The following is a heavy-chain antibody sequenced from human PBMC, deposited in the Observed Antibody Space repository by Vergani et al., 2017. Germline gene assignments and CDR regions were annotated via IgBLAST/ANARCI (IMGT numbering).Heavy chain of an antibody. Sequence: QVQLVQSGAEVKKPGSSVKVSCKASGGTFSSYAISWVRQAPGQGLEWMGGIIPIFGTANYAQKFQGRVTITADESTSTAYMELRSLRSEDTAVYYCASTGSRFGEGSPVYLDPWGQGTLVTVSS. V-gene: IGHV1-69*01. CDR3: ASTGSRFGEGSPVYLDP. CDR1: GGTFSSYA. J-gene: IGHJ5*02. CDR2: IIPIFGTA. D-gene: IGHD3-10*01.